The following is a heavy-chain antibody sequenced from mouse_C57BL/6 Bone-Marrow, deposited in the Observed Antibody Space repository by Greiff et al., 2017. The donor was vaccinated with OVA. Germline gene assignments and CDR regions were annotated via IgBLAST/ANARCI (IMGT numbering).Heavy chain of an antibody. Sequence: EVKLMESGPGLVKPSQSLSLTCSVTGYSITSGYYWNWIRQFPGNKLEWMGYISYDGSNNYNPSLKNRISITRDTSKNQFFLKLNSVTTEDTATYYCAREIDHYGSSYDYWGQGTTLTVSS. CDR2: ISYDGSN. J-gene: IGHJ2*01. V-gene: IGHV3-6*01. CDR1: GYSITSGYY. D-gene: IGHD1-1*01. CDR3: AREIDHYGSSYDY.